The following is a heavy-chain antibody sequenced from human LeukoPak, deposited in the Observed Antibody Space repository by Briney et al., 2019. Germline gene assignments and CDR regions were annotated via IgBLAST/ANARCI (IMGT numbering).Heavy chain of an antibody. J-gene: IGHJ4*02. CDR1: GGSISSYY. CDR3: ARGGYSYGLVY. Sequence: SETLSLTCTVSGGSISSYYWSWIRQPPGKGLEWIGYIYYSGSTNYNPSLKSRVTISVATSKNQFSLKLSSVTAADTAVYYCARGGYSYGLVYWGQGTLVTVSS. CDR2: IYYSGST. D-gene: IGHD5-18*01. V-gene: IGHV4-59*01.